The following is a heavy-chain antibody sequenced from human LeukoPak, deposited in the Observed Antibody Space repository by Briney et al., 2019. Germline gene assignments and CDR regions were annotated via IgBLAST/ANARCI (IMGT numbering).Heavy chain of an antibody. J-gene: IGHJ4*02. CDR3: AKDSSYGCFDY. D-gene: IGHD5-18*01. V-gene: IGHV3-23*01. CDR2: ISGSGGST. Sequence: GASLRLSCVASGFTFSSYAMSWVRQAPGKGLEWVSAISGSGGSTYYADSVKGRFTISRDNSKNTLYLQMNSLRAEDTAVYYCAKDSSYGCFDYWGQGTLVTVSS. CDR1: GFTFSSYA.